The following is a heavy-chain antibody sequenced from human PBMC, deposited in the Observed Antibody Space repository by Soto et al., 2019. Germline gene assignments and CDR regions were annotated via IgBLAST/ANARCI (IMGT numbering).Heavy chain of an antibody. V-gene: IGHV3-9*01. D-gene: IGHD6-19*01. CDR2: ISRNSGSI. CDR3: ARRAAVAGTFWFDP. CDR1: GFTFDDYA. J-gene: IGHJ5*02. Sequence: PGGSLRLSCAASGFTFDDYAMHWVRQAPGKGLEWVSGISRNSGSIGYADSVKGRFTISRDNAKNSLYLQMNSLRAEDTAVYYCARRAAVAGTFWFDPWGQGTLVTVSS.